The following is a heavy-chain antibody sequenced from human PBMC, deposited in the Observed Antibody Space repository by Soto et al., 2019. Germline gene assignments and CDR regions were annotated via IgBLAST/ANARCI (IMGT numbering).Heavy chain of an antibody. CDR2: IIPIFGTA. V-gene: IGHV1-69*12. Sequence: QVQLVQSGAEVKKPGSSVKVSCKASGGTFSSYAISWVRQAPGQGLEWMGGIIPIFGTANYAQKFQGRVTIAADESKSTAYMELSSLRSEDTAVYYCAVLEMATPGGVYGMDVWGQGTTVTVSS. CDR1: GGTFSSYA. J-gene: IGHJ6*02. CDR3: AVLEMATPGGVYGMDV. D-gene: IGHD3-16*01.